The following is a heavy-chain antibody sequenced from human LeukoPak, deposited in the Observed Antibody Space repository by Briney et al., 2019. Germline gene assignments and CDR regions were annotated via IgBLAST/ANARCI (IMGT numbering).Heavy chain of an antibody. Sequence: ASVKVSCKASGYTFTGYYMHWVRQAPGQGLEWMGWISAYNGNTNYAQKLQGRVTMTTDTSTSTAYMELRSLRSDDTAVYYCARDRITMIVVVIDIDYWGQGTLVTVSS. V-gene: IGHV1-18*04. CDR1: GYTFTGYY. D-gene: IGHD3-22*01. J-gene: IGHJ4*02. CDR3: ARDRITMIVVVIDIDY. CDR2: ISAYNGNT.